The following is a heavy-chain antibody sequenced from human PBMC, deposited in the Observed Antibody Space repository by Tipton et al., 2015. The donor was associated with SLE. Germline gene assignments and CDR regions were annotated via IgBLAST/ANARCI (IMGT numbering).Heavy chain of an antibody. D-gene: IGHD3-10*01. CDR1: GFTFSRSW. CDR2: ISPLGITR. CDR3: ARETSSGAFDI. V-gene: IGHV3-74*01. J-gene: IGHJ3*02. Sequence: GSLRLSCAASGFTFSRSWMHWVRQAPGKGLVWVSRISPLGITRNNADAVKGRFTISRDNSKNTLYLQMNRLSVEDTAVYYCARETSSGAFDIWGQGTMVTVAS.